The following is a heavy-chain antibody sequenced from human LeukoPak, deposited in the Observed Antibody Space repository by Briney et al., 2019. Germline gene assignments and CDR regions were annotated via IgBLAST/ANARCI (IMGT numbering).Heavy chain of an antibody. V-gene: IGHV3-7*01. CDR2: IKQDGSEK. D-gene: IGHD2-15*01. J-gene: IGHJ6*02. CDR3: ARDLLDCSGGSCYYYYGMDV. Sequence: PGGSLRLSCAASGFTFSSYWMSWVRQAPGKGLEWVANIKQDGSEKYYVDSVKGRFTISRENAKNSLYLQMNSLRAEDTAVYYCARDLLDCSGGSCYYYYGMDVWGQGTTVTVSS. CDR1: GFTFSSYW.